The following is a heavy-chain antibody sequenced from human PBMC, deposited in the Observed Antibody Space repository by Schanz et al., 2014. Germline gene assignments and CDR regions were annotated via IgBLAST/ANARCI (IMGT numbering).Heavy chain of an antibody. J-gene: IGHJ6*04. D-gene: IGHD1-1*01. CDR3: ARASGKNHNHYGMDA. CDR1: GFIFDNYA. CDR2: SSSGSTFE. Sequence: EVQLVESGGGLVKPGGSLRLSCVASGFIFDNYAMNWVRRAPGKGREWVASSSSGSTFEYYADSVMGRFTISRDNAKNTLYLQMNTLRGEDTAVYFCARASGKNHNHYGMDAWGKGTAVAVST. V-gene: IGHV3-21*06.